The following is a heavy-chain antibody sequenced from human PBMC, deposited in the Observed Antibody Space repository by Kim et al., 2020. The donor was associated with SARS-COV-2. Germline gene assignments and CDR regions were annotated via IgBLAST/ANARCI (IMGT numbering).Heavy chain of an antibody. Sequence: GGSLRLSCAASGFTFDDYTMHWVRQAPGKGLEWVSLISWDGGSTYYADSVKGRFTISRDNSKNSLYLQMNSLRTEDTALYYCAKDGLGVRGFDYWGQGTLVTVSS. CDR2: ISWDGGST. CDR3: AKDGLGVRGFDY. J-gene: IGHJ4*02. CDR1: GFTFDDYT. D-gene: IGHD3-10*02. V-gene: IGHV3-43*01.